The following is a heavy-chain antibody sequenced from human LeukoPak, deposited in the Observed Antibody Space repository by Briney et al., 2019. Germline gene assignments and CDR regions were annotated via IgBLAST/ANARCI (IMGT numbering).Heavy chain of an antibody. CDR2: IIPIFGTA. CDR3: ARAGYSSGWKLRPPGYFDY. J-gene: IGHJ4*02. CDR1: VGTFSSYA. D-gene: IGHD6-19*01. Sequence: ASVKVSCKASVGTFSSYAISWVRQAPGQGLEWMGGIIPIFGTANYAQKFQGRVTITADESTSTAYMELSSLRSEDTAVYYCARAGYSSGWKLRPPGYFDYWGQGTLVTVSS. V-gene: IGHV1-69*13.